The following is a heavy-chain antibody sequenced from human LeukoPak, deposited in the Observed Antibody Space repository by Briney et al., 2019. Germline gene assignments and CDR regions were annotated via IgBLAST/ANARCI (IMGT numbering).Heavy chain of an antibody. Sequence: ASVTVSCKASGYTFTSYTIHWVRQAPGQRLEWMGLINAGNGNTEYSQKFQGRVTITRDTFAPTAYMELGSLRSEDTAVYYCAREFSQWLAFDYWGQGTLVTVSS. V-gene: IGHV1-3*01. CDR3: AREFSQWLAFDY. CDR1: GYTFTSYT. J-gene: IGHJ4*02. CDR2: INAGNGNT. D-gene: IGHD6-19*01.